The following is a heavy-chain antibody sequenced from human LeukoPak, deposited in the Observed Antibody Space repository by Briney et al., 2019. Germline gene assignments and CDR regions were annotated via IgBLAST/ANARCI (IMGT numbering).Heavy chain of an antibody. J-gene: IGHJ3*02. V-gene: IGHV1-46*01. CDR2: INPSGGST. CDR1: GYTFTSYY. D-gene: IGHD6-13*01. Sequence: ASVKVSCKASGYTFTSYYMHWVRQAPGQGLEWMGIINPSGGSTSYAQKFQGRVTMTRDMSTSTVYMELSSLRSEDAAVYYCATGRGAAAGHDAFDIWGQGTMVTVSS. CDR3: ATGRGAAAGHDAFDI.